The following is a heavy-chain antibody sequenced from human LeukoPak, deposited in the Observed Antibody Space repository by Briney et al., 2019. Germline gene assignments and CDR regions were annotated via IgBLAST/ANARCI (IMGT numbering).Heavy chain of an antibody. V-gene: IGHV4-61*05. CDR3: ARGARAGYNLEPFDY. Sequence: PSETLSLTCTVSGGSISSSSYYWGWIRQPPGKGLEWIGYIYYSGSTKYSPSLKSRVTISVDTSKNQFSLKLSSVTAADTAVYYCARGARAGYNLEPFDYWGQGTLVTVSS. J-gene: IGHJ4*02. CDR2: IYYSGST. CDR1: GGSISSSSYY. D-gene: IGHD5-24*01.